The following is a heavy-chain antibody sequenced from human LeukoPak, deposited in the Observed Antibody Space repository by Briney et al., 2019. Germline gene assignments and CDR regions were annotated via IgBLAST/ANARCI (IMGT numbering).Heavy chain of an antibody. Sequence: ASVKVSCKASGGTFSSYAISWVRQAPGQGLEWMGRIIPILGIANYAQKFQGRVTITGDTSTSTAYMELSSLRSEDTAVYFCASYSSSGFHYYDSSGYLAYWAQGTLVTVSS. J-gene: IGHJ4*02. CDR2: IIPILGIA. CDR1: GGTFSSYA. V-gene: IGHV1-69*04. CDR3: ASYSSSGFHYYDSSGYLAY. D-gene: IGHD3-22*01.